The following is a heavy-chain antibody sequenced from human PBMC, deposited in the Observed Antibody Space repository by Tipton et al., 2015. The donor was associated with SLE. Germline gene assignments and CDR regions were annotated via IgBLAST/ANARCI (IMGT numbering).Heavy chain of an antibody. D-gene: IGHD5-18*01. J-gene: IGHJ5*02. V-gene: IGHV1-2*06. CDR3: ARVMDTWFDP. CDR1: GYTFTDYY. Sequence: QSGPEVKKPGASVKVSCKASGYTFTDYYLHWVRQAPGQGLEWMGRINPNGGGTNYARSFRGRVTMTRDTSISTAYMDLSRLRSDDAAVYYCARVMDTWFDPWGQGTLVTVSS. CDR2: INPNGGGT.